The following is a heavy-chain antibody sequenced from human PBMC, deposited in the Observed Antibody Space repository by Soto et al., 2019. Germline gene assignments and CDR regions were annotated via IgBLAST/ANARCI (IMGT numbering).Heavy chain of an antibody. CDR2: INPNGGST. D-gene: IGHD6-19*01. CDR1: GYTFINYH. V-gene: IGHV1-46*01. J-gene: IGHJ4*02. CDR3: ALPKNTLGWYNF. Sequence: QVQVVQSGAEVKKPGASVKVSCKTSGYTFINYHVHWVRQAPGQGLEWMGAINPNGGSTTYAQHLQGRITMTSDASTSTVYMDLSSLRSDDTAVYYSALPKNTLGWYNFWGQGSLVTVS.